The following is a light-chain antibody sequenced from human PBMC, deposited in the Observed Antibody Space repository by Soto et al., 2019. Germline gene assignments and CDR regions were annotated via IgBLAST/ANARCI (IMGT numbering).Light chain of an antibody. J-gene: IGKJ4*01. V-gene: IGKV1-16*01. CDR2: AAT. CDR1: HPININ. Sequence: DIQMTQSPSSLSASVGDRVTITCRASHPININLVWFQQKPGKAPKSLIYAATNLQSGVPSRFSGSGGGTDFSLTISSLQPEDVATYYCQHYQRYPPSFGGGTKVDIK. CDR3: QHYQRYPPS.